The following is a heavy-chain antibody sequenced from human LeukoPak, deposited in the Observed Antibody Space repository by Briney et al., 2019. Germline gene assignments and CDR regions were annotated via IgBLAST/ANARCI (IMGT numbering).Heavy chain of an antibody. D-gene: IGHD5-12*01. V-gene: IGHV3-23*01. CDR1: GFRFSNFA. J-gene: IGHJ4*02. CDR3: AKGAYDYIEMGYFDD. CDR2: IIGSSGDT. Sequence: PGGSLRLSCAPSGFRFSNFAMSWVRQAPGKGLEWVSLIIGSSGDTLYADSVKGRFTISRDISKNRLYLQMNSLRAEDTALYYCAKGAYDYIEMGYFDDWGQGTLVTVSS.